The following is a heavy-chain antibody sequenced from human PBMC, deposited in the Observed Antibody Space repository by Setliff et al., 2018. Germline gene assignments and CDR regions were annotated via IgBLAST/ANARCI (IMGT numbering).Heavy chain of an antibody. CDR1: GFIFSSYG. Sequence: GGSLRLSCVASGFIFSSYGMHWVRQAPGKGLEWVAYIQYDGRNKYYADSVKGRLTISRDNSENTLYLQMSSLRAEDTAVYYCASYCSSTSCPFDYWGQGTLVTVSS. D-gene: IGHD2-2*01. CDR2: IQYDGRNK. V-gene: IGHV3-30*02. CDR3: ASYCSSTSCPFDY. J-gene: IGHJ4*02.